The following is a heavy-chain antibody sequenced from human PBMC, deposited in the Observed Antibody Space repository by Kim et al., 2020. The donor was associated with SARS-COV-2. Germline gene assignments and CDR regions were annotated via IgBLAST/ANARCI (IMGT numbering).Heavy chain of an antibody. J-gene: IGHJ6*02. Sequence: SETLSLTCTVSGGSISSYYWSWIRQPPGKGLEWIGYIYYSGSTNYNPSLKSRVTISVDTSKNQFSLKLSSVTAADTAVYYCARGTGQYRCWAEHCSVVPAAMLVMGNYYYYGMDVWGQGTTVTVSS. D-gene: IGHD2-2*01. V-gene: IGHV4-59*01. CDR2: IYYSGST. CDR1: GGSISSYY. CDR3: ARGTGQYRCWAEHCSVVPAAMLVMGNYYYYGMDV.